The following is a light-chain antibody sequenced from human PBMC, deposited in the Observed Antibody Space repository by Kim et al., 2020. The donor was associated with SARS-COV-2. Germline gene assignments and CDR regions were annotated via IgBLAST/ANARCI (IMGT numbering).Light chain of an antibody. J-gene: IGLJ3*02. CDR1: SSDGGGYNY. V-gene: IGLV2-14*04. Sequence: QSITISCTGTSSDGGGYNYVSWYQQHPGKAPNLMIYDVSKRPSGVSNRFSGSKSGNTASLTISGLQAEDEADYYCSSYTSSSTLVFGGGTQLTVL. CDR2: DVS. CDR3: SSYTSSSTLV.